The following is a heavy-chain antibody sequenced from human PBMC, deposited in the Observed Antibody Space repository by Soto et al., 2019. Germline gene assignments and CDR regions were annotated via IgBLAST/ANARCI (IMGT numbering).Heavy chain of an antibody. J-gene: IGHJ4*02. D-gene: IGHD6-19*01. CDR2: IGGGGGRA. Sequence: EVQLLESGGGLVQPGESLRLSCAASGFTFSNFAMGWVRQAPGKGLEWVSSIGGGGGRAYYADSVKGRFTISRDNSKNTLYLQMNSLRADDTALYYCAKTAEAVAGTVYGYWGQGTLVTVSS. V-gene: IGHV3-23*01. CDR3: AKTAEAVAGTVYGY. CDR1: GFTFSNFA.